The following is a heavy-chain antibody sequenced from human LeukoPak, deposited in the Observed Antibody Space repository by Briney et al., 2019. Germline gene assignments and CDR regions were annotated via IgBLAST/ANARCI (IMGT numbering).Heavy chain of an antibody. CDR3: ARLGVVVDY. Sequence: SETLSLTCTVSGGSISSSSDYWGWIRQPPGKGLEWIGSIYYRGSTYYNPSLKSRVTISVDTSKNQFSLKLSSVIAADTAVYYCARLGVVVDYWGQGTLVTVSS. V-gene: IGHV4-39*01. D-gene: IGHD2-15*01. CDR1: GGSISSSSDY. CDR2: IYYRGST. J-gene: IGHJ4*02.